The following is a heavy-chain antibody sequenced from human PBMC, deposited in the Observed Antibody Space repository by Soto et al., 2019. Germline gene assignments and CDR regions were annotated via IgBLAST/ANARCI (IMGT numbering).Heavy chain of an antibody. CDR1: GGTLNSYY. Sequence: PSETLSLTCSVSGGTLNSYYWSWIRQPAGKGLKWIAYIFYSGSANYNPSLTRRVSISVDTSTNQFSLKLTSVTAADTAVYYCARVADPGYFYDSWGQGTFVTVS. V-gene: IGHV4-59*01. CDR3: ARVADPGYFYDS. D-gene: IGHD3-10*01. CDR2: IFYSGSA. J-gene: IGHJ4*02.